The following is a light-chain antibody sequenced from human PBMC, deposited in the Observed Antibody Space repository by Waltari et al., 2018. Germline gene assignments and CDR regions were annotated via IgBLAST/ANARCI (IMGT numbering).Light chain of an antibody. CDR1: QGINNY. V-gene: IGKV1-16*02. CDR3: LQYNSYPRT. J-gene: IGKJ1*01. CDR2: GAS. Sequence: DIQMTQSPSSLSASVGDRVNYTCRANQGINNYLSWFQQKSGKAPKALIYGASSLQSGVPSKFSGSGSGTDFTLTISNLQPEDFATYYCLQYNSYPRTFGQGTKVEIK.